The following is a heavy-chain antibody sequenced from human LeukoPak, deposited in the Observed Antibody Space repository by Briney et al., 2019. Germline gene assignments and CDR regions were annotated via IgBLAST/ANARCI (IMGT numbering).Heavy chain of an antibody. CDR2: ISSSGSTI. J-gene: IGHJ4*02. D-gene: IGHD3-3*01. CDR3: ARGDDFWSVPWVPFDY. Sequence: PGGSLRLSCAASGFTFSDYYMSWIRQAPGKGLEWVSYISSSGSTIYYADSVKGRFTISRDNAKNSLYLQMNSLRAEDTAVYYCARGDDFWSVPWVPFDYWGQGTLVTVSS. CDR1: GFTFSDYY. V-gene: IGHV3-11*04.